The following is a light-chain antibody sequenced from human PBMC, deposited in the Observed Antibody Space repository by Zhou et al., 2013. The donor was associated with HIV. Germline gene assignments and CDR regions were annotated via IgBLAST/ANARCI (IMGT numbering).Light chain of an antibody. Sequence: EIVLTQSPATLSLSPGERATLSCRASQSVSSSLAWYQQKSGQAPRLLIHGAFSRATGIPDRFSGSGSGTDFTLTISRLEPEDFAVYYCQQYGSSPRTFGQGTKLEIK. V-gene: IGKV3-20*01. CDR3: QQYGSSPRT. J-gene: IGKJ2*01. CDR1: QSVSSS. CDR2: GAF.